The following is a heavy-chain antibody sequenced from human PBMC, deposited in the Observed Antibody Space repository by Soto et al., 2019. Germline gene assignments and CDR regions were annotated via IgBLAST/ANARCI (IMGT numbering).Heavy chain of an antibody. Sequence: ASVKVSCKASGYTFTGYYMHWVRQAPGQGLEWMGWINPNSGGTNYAQKFQGRVTMTRDTSISTAYMELSRLRSDDTAVYYCARDQPLEMATIAFHYWGQCTLVTVSS. CDR2: INPNSGGT. CDR3: ARDQPLEMATIAFHY. V-gene: IGHV1-2*02. J-gene: IGHJ4*02. D-gene: IGHD5-12*01. CDR1: GYTFTGYY.